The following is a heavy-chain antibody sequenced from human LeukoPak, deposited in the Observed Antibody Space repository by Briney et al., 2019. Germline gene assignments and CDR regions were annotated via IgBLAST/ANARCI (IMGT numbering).Heavy chain of an antibody. D-gene: IGHD3-22*01. CDR1: GYTFTGYY. V-gene: IGHV1-2*02. CDR2: INPNSGGT. CDR3: ARDRGRYYYDSSGYSLGYFQH. Sequence: GASVKVSCKASGYTFTGYYMHWVRQAPGQGLEWMGWINPNSGGTNYAQKFQGRVTMTRDTSISTAHMELSRLRSDDTAVYYCARDRGRYYYDSSGYSLGYFQHWGQGTLVTVSS. J-gene: IGHJ1*01.